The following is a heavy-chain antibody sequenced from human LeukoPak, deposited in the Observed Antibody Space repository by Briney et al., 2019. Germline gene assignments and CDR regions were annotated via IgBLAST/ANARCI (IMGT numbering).Heavy chain of an antibody. D-gene: IGHD3-22*01. CDR2: IYYSGTT. CDR3: ARQGRISMIVALIEDAFDI. V-gene: IGHV4-59*08. Sequence: SETLSLTCTVSGGSISSYYWSWIRQPPGKGLEWIGYIYYSGTTYYNPSLKSRVTISVDTSKNQFSLKLSSVTAADTAVYYCARQGRISMIVALIEDAFDIWGQGTMVTVSS. CDR1: GGSISSYY. J-gene: IGHJ3*02.